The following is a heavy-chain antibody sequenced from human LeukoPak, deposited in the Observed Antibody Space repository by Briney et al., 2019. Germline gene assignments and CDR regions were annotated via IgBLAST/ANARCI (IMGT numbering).Heavy chain of an antibody. Sequence: GGSLRLSCAASGFAFNTYAMSWVRQAPGKGLEWVSSISGSGGSTSYADSVRGRFSISRDNSKNTLYLQMNSLRAEDTAVYYCAKDSTTSGSYYGMDVWGQGTTVTVSS. CDR1: GFAFNTYA. D-gene: IGHD1-26*01. CDR2: ISGSGGST. CDR3: AKDSTTSGSYYGMDV. V-gene: IGHV3-23*01. J-gene: IGHJ6*02.